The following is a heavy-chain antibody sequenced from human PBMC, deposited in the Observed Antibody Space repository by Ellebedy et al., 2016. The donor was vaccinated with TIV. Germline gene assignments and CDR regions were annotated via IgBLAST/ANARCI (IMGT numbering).Heavy chain of an antibody. CDR3: AKDPARSAIAAGGGV. D-gene: IGHD6-13*01. CDR1: GFTFSDYY. Sequence: GESLKISCAASGFTFSDYYMNWIRQAPGKGLEWVSYIGSSSTHTNYADSVKGRFTISRDNSKNTLYVQMKNLRAEDTAVYYCAKDPARSAIAAGGGVWGQGTMVTVSS. CDR2: IGSSSTHT. J-gene: IGHJ4*02. V-gene: IGHV3-11*05.